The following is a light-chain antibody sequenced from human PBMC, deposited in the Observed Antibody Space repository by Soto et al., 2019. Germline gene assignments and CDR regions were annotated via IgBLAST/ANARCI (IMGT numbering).Light chain of an antibody. CDR2: DAS. Sequence: DIQMTQSPSTLSASVGDRATITCRASQSISSCLAWYQQKPGKAPKLLIYDASSMESGVPSRFSGSGSGTEFTLTISSLQPDDFAAYYCQQYNNYPPTFGQGTKVDIK. CDR3: QQYNNYPPT. CDR1: QSISSC. V-gene: IGKV1-5*01. J-gene: IGKJ1*01.